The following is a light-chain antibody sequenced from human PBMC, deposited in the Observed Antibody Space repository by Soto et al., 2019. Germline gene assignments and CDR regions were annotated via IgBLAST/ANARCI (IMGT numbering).Light chain of an antibody. Sequence: DIQMTQSPSTLSASVGDRVIITCRASQSISTWLAWYQQKPGEGPKLLIYSASTLQSGVPSRFSGSGSGTEFTLTISGLQPDDFATYYCQQYDGNFAVGTRVEIK. CDR3: QQYDGN. V-gene: IGKV1-5*01. CDR2: SAS. CDR1: QSISTW. J-gene: IGKJ4*01.